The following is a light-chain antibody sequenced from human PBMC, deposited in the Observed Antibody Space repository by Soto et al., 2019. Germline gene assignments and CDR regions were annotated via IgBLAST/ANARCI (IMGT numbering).Light chain of an antibody. Sequence: QSVLAQPASVSGSPGQSITISCTGTSSDVGGYNYVSWYQQHPGKAPKLMIYDVSNRPSGVSNRFSGSKSGNTASLTISGLQAEYEADYYCCSYISSSTLVVFGAGTKVTV. CDR3: CSYISSSTLVV. J-gene: IGLJ1*01. CDR1: SSDVGGYNY. CDR2: DVS. V-gene: IGLV2-14*01.